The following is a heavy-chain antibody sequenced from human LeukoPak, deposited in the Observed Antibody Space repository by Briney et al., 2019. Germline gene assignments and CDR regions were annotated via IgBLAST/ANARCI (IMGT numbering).Heavy chain of an antibody. CDR2: IYSSGNT. J-gene: IGHJ4*02. D-gene: IGHD3-10*01. Sequence: SETLSLTCTVSGVSISSSNSYWGWIRQPPGKGLEWIGSIYSSGNTYYNASLKSRVTMYIDTSKNQFSLKLSSVTAADTAVYYCARDLTGGLWFGELSSSYFDYWGQGTLVTVSS. CDR3: ARDLTGGLWFGELSSSYFDY. V-gene: IGHV4-39*07. CDR1: GVSISSSNSY.